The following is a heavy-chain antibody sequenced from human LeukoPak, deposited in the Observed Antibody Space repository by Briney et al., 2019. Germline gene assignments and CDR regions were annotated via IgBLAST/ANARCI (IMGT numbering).Heavy chain of an antibody. CDR1: GFTFSTYE. CDR2: ISHDGNDQ. D-gene: IGHD2-2*01. CDR3: ARDRDCSRTSCFNAFDV. V-gene: IGHV3-30*04. Sequence: GGSLRLSCAASGFTFSTYEMHWVRQAPGKGLEWVVVISHDGNDQYYGDSVKGRFTISRDNSKNALYLQMNSLRLEDTAVYYCARDRDCSRTSCFNAFDVWGQGTMAIVSS. J-gene: IGHJ3*01.